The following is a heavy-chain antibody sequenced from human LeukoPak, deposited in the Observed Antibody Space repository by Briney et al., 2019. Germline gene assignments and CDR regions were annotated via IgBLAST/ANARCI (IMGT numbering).Heavy chain of an antibody. J-gene: IGHJ5*02. V-gene: IGHV4-34*01. CDR3: ARGRGYYDSSGYYYGFDP. Sequence: PSETLSLTCAVNGGSFSGYYWSWIRQPPGKGLEWIGEINHSGSTNYNPSLKSRVTISVDTSKNQFSLKLSSVTAADTAVYYCARGRGYYDSSGYYYGFDPWGQGTLVTVSS. D-gene: IGHD3-22*01. CDR2: INHSGST. CDR1: GGSFSGYY.